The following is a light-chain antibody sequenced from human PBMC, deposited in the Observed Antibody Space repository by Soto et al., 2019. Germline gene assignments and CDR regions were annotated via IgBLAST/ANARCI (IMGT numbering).Light chain of an antibody. Sequence: DIQMTQSPSTLSASVGDRVTITCRASQSIRRWLAWYQQKPGKAPKLLIYDASTLETGVPSRFSGSGSGTEFTLTINSRQPDDFATYYCQHYNGYLLTFGGGTKVEIK. J-gene: IGKJ4*01. CDR3: QHYNGYLLT. CDR1: QSIRRW. V-gene: IGKV1-5*01. CDR2: DAS.